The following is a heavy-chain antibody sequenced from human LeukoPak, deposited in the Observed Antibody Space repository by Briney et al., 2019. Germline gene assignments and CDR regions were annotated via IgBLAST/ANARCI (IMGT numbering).Heavy chain of an antibody. J-gene: IGHJ5*02. D-gene: IGHD6-19*01. V-gene: IGHV3-21*01. CDR3: ARFQGYSSGWSCWFDP. Sequence: PGGSLRLSCAASGFTFSSYSMNWVRQAPGKGLEWVSSISSSSSYIYYADPVKGRFTISRDNAKNPLYLQMNSLRAEDTAVYYCARFQGYSSGWSCWFDPWGQGTLVTVSS. CDR2: ISSSSSYI. CDR1: GFTFSSYS.